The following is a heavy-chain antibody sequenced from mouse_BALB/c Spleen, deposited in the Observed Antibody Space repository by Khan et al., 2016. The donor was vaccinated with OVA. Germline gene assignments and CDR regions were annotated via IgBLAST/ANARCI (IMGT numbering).Heavy chain of an antibody. Sequence: EVELVESGGDLVKPGGSLRLSCAASGFTFSTYAMSWVRQPPDKRLEWVATINSDGYSTYYPATVKGRFTISRNNAENTLYLQMSSLKSEDTAIYYCASHLTGSFAYWGQGTLVTVSA. J-gene: IGHJ3*01. CDR2: INSDGYST. D-gene: IGHD4-1*01. CDR3: ASHLTGSFAY. CDR1: GFTFSTYA. V-gene: IGHV5-6*01.